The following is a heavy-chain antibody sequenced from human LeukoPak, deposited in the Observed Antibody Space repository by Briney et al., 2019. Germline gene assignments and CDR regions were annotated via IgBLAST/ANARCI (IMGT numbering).Heavy chain of an antibody. V-gene: IGHV3-23*01. CDR2: ISGSGGST. CDR1: GFTFSNYW. Sequence: GGSLRLSCAASGFTFSNYWMSWVRQAPGKGLEWVSAISGSGGSTYYADSVKGRFTISRDNSKNTLYLQMNSLRAEDTAVYYCAKDTAYYALVGAFDIWGQGTMVTVSS. CDR3: AKDTAYYALVGAFDI. D-gene: IGHD2-2*01. J-gene: IGHJ3*02.